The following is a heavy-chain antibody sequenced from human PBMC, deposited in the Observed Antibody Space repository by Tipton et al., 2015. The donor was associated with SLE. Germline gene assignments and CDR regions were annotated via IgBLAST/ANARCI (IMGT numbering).Heavy chain of an antibody. CDR2: ISADNGNT. CDR1: GYTRTSHG. CDR3: ARDGLYSGSYYRY. Sequence: EGKKSGAAGKGACKASGYTRTSHGTSWGRQAPGQGHEGRGGISADNGNTNYAQKLQGRVTMTTDTSTSTAYMELRSLRSDDTAVYYCARDGLYSGSYYRYWGQGTLVTVSS. D-gene: IGHD1-26*01. J-gene: IGHJ4*02. V-gene: IGHV1-18*04.